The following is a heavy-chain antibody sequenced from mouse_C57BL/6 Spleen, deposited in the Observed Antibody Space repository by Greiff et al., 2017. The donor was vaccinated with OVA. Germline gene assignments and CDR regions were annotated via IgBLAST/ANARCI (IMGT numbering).Heavy chain of an antibody. CDR2: IYPGDGDT. J-gene: IGHJ2*01. V-gene: IGHV1-82*01. CDR1: GYAFSSSW. Sequence: QVQLQQSGPELVKPGASVKISCKASGYAFSSSWMNWVKQRPGKGLEWIGRIYPGDGDTNYNGKFKGKATLTADKSSSTAYMQLSSLTSEDSAVYFCARDYYGSSCDYWGQGTTLTGSS. CDR3: ARDYYGSSCDY. D-gene: IGHD1-1*01.